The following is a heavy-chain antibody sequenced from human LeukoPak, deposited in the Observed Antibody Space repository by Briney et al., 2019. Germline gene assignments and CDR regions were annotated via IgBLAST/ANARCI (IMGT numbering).Heavy chain of an antibody. J-gene: IGHJ6*02. Sequence: SETLSLTCTVSGGSISSSSYYWGWIRQPPGKGLEWIGSIYYSGSTYYNPSLKSRVTISVDTSKNQFSLKLSSVTAADTAVYYCARAPLLTIFGVVTPPGMDVWGQGTTVTVSS. V-gene: IGHV4-39*07. D-gene: IGHD3-3*01. CDR3: ARAPLLTIFGVVTPPGMDV. CDR1: GGSISSSSYY. CDR2: IYYSGST.